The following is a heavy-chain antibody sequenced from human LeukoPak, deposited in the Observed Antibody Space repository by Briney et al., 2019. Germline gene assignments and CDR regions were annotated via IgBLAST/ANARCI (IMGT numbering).Heavy chain of an antibody. J-gene: IGHJ6*02. D-gene: IGHD5-24*01. CDR3: ARENRRWLQFFRYYGMDV. Sequence: PSETLSLTCAVYGGSFSGYYWSWIRQPPGKGLEWIGEINHSGSTNYNPSLKSRVTISVDTSKNQFSLKLSSVTAADTAVYYCARENRRWLQFFRYYGMDVWGPGTTVTVSS. CDR2: INHSGST. CDR1: GGSFSGYY. V-gene: IGHV4-34*01.